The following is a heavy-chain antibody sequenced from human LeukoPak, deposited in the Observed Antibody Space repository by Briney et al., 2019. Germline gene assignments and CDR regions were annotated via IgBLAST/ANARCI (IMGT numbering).Heavy chain of an antibody. CDR2: XXYSGST. CDR3: ARGLMMAVAGRGEFHY. CDR1: GGSISSYY. D-gene: IGHD6-13*01. V-gene: IGHV4-59*01. J-gene: IGHJ4*02. Sequence: SETLSLTCIVSGGSISSYYWSWIRQPPGKGLEWIGXXXYSGSTNYNPSLKSRVTISVDTSKNQFSLKLSSVTAADTAVYYCARGLMMAVAGRGEFHYWGQGTLVTVSS.